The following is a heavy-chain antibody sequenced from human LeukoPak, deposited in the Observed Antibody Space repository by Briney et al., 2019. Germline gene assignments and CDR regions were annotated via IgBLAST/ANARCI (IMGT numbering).Heavy chain of an antibody. CDR2: IYYSGST. CDR1: GVSISSYY. CDR3: ARDRPTYYYDSSGYDAFDI. D-gene: IGHD3-22*01. J-gene: IGHJ3*02. Sequence: SETLSLTCTVSGVSISSYYWSWVRQPPGKGLEWIGYIYYSGSTNYNPSLKSRVTISVDTSKNQFSLKLSSVTAADTAVYYCARDRPTYYYDSSGYDAFDIWGQGTMVTVSS. V-gene: IGHV4-59*01.